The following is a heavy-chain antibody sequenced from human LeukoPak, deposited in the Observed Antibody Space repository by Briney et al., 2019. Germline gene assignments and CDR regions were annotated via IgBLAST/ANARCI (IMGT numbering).Heavy chain of an antibody. CDR3: AKTYYYDSSGYSPITHYYYYMDV. V-gene: IGHV3-11*04. J-gene: IGHJ6*03. CDR1: GFTFSDYY. D-gene: IGHD3-22*01. CDR2: ISSSSSTI. Sequence: GGSLRLSCAASGFTFSDYYMSWIRQAPGKGLEWVSYISSSSSTIYYADSVKGRFTISRDNAKNSLYLQMNSLRAEDTAVYYCAKTYYYDSSGYSPITHYYYYMDVWGKGTTVTVSS.